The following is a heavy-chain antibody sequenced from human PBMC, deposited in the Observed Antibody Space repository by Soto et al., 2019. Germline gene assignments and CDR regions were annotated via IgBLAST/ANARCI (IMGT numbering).Heavy chain of an antibody. CDR2: IYSSGGT. D-gene: IGHD2-21*02. Sequence: SETLSLTCSVSGDSVSSRGYYWTWIRQHPGKGLEWIGYIYSSGGTYYNPSLKSRVTMSVDTSKNQFSLSLSSVTAADTAIYYCARSAKMTSNLYWGLGTLVTVSS. V-gene: IGHV4-31*03. CDR3: ARSAKMTSNLY. J-gene: IGHJ4*02. CDR1: GDSVSSRGYY.